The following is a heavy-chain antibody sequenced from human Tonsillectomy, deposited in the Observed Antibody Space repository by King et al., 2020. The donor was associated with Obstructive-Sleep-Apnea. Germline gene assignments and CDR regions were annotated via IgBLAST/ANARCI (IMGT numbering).Heavy chain of an antibody. CDR3: ARQFYETPDPHDAFDF. CDR2: IDPSDSYT. D-gene: IGHD3-16*01. V-gene: IGHV5-10-1*03. Sequence: EQLVQSGAEMKKPGESLRISCKPSGYSFTNYWITWVRQMPGKGLEWMGRIDPSDSYTNYGPSFQGQVTISTDKSNSTAYLQWNNLKASDTAMYYCARQFYETPDPHDAFDFWGQGTMVIVSS. CDR1: GYSFTNYW. J-gene: IGHJ3*01.